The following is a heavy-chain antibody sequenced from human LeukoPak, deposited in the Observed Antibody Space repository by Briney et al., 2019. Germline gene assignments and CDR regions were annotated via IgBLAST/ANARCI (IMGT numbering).Heavy chain of an antibody. CDR2: IIPILGIA. CDR3: ARDRFIVVVVAATPGKYYYGMDV. J-gene: IGHJ6*02. CDR1: GGTFSSYA. Sequence: ASVKVSCKASGGTFSSYAISWVRQAPGQGLEWMGRIIPILGIANYAQKFQGRVTITADKSTSTAYMELSSLRSEDTAVYYCARDRFIVVVVAATPGKYYYGMDVWGQGTTVTVSS. D-gene: IGHD2-15*01. V-gene: IGHV1-69*04.